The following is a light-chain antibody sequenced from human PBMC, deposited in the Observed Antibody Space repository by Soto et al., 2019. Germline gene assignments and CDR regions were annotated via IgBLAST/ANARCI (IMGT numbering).Light chain of an antibody. CDR3: SSYTTTTTLL. V-gene: IGLV2-14*01. CDR1: SSDVGVYEY. CDR2: DVS. Sequence: QSVLTQPASVSGSPGQSITISCTGTSSDVGVYEYVSWYQQHPGKAPKLMIYDVSSRPSGISNRFYGSKSGNTASLAISGLQTEDEAEYYCSSYTTTTTLLFGGGTK. J-gene: IGLJ2*01.